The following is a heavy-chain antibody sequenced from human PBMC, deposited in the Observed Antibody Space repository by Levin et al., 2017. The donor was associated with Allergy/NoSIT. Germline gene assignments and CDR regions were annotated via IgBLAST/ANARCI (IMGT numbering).Heavy chain of an antibody. CDR1: GFTFSSHW. CDR3: ARDGVDAGVYFDY. D-gene: IGHD2-15*01. J-gene: IGHJ4*02. CDR2: INQGGSEK. V-gene: IGHV3-7*01. Sequence: GESLKISCAASGFTFSSHWMSWVRQAPGKGLEWVANINQGGSEKYYVDSVKGRFTTSRDNAKNSLYLQMNSLRAEDTAVYYCARDGVDAGVYFDYWGQGTLVTVSS.